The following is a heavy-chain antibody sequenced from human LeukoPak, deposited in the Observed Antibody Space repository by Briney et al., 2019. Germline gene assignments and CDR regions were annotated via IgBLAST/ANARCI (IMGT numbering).Heavy chain of an antibody. J-gene: IGHJ5*02. CDR2: IYYSGST. V-gene: IGHV4-59*01. Sequence: SETLSLTCTVSGVSISSYYWSWLRQPPGKGLEWIGYIYYSGSTNYNPSLKSRVTISVDTSKNQFSLKLSSVTAADTAVYYGARDFRRWFDPWGQGTLVTVSS. CDR1: GVSISSYY. CDR3: ARDFRRWFDP.